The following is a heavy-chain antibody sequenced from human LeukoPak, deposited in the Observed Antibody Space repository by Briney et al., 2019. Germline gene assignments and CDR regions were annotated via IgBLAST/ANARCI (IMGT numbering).Heavy chain of an antibody. CDR3: ARAYGDYEGFDY. J-gene: IGHJ4*02. CDR1: GGSISSYY. V-gene: IGHV4-59*01. Sequence: PSETLSLTCTVSGGSISSYYWSWIRQPPGKGLEWIGYIYYSGSTNYNPSLKSRVTISVDTSKNQFSLKLSSVTAADTAVYYCARAYGDYEGFDYWGQGTLVTVSS. CDR2: IYYSGST. D-gene: IGHD4-17*01.